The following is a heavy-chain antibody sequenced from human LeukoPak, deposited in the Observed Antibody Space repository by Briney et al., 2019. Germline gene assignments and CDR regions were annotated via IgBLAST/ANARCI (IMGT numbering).Heavy chain of an antibody. J-gene: IGHJ4*02. D-gene: IGHD3-10*01. V-gene: IGHV3-30*04. CDR2: MSFDGNDK. Sequence: GGSLRLSCAASGFAFSECPMHWVRQAPGKGLEWVAVMSFDGNDKYYADSVKGRFSISRDNSESTLYLHMNRLTPEDTALYYCAKGMSRGIGFDYWGQGALVTVSS. CDR3: AKGMSRGIGFDY. CDR1: GFAFSECP.